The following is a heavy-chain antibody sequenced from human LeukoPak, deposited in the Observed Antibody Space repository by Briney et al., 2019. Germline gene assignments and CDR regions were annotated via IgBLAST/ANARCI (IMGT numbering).Heavy chain of an antibody. Sequence: GASLKVSCKTSGYTFTGYYIHWVRQAPGQGLEWMGWLNPHSGGTGYAPKFQGRATMTRDTSISTAYMELTRLRFDDTAVYYCARDWEWSFDPWGQGTLVTVSS. CDR3: ARDWEWSFDP. CDR1: GYTFTGYY. V-gene: IGHV1-2*02. CDR2: LNPHSGGT. J-gene: IGHJ5*02. D-gene: IGHD3-3*01.